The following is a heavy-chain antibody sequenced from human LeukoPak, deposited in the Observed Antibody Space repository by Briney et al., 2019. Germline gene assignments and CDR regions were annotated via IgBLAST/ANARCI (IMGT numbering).Heavy chain of an antibody. CDR3: ARVWGSYHAFDY. D-gene: IGHD3-16*02. CDR2: INPNSGGT. Sequence: ASVKVSCKASGYTFTSYGISWVRQAPGQGLEWMGWINPNSGGTNYAQEFQGRVTMTRDTSISTAYMELSRLRSDDTAVYYCARVWGSYHAFDYWGQGTLVTVSS. J-gene: IGHJ4*02. V-gene: IGHV1-2*02. CDR1: GYTFTSYG.